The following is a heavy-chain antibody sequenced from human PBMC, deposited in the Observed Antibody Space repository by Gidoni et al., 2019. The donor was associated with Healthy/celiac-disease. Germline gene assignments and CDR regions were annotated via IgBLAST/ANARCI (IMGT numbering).Heavy chain of an antibody. CDR3: AKCYYDILTGYYYYYGMDV. CDR2: ISGSGGSK. D-gene: IGHD3-9*01. J-gene: IGHJ6*02. V-gene: IGHV3-23*01. Sequence: EVQLLESGGGLVQPGGSLRLSCAASGFTFSIYAMSWVRQAPGKGLEWVSAISGSGGSKYYADSVKGRFTISRDNSKNKLYLQMNSLRAEDTAVYYCAKCYYDILTGYYYYYGMDVWGQGTTVTVSS. CDR1: GFTFSIYA.